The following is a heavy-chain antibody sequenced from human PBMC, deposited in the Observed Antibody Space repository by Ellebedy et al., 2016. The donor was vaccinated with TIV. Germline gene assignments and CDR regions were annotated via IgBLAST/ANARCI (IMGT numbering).Heavy chain of an antibody. J-gene: IGHJ4*02. CDR1: GGSISSSSYY. CDR3: ARDQCSSTSCYVRGAWGRSQPFDY. D-gene: IGHD2-2*01. V-gene: IGHV4-39*07. CDR2: IYYSGST. Sequence: SETLSLTXTVSGGSISSSSYYWGWIRQPPGKGLEWIGSIYYSGSTYYNPSLKSRVTISVDTSKNQFSLKLSSVTAADTAVYYCARDQCSSTSCYVRGAWGRSQPFDYWGQGTLVTVSS.